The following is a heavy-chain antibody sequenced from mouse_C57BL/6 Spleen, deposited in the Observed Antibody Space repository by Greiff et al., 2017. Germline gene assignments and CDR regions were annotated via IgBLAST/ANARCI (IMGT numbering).Heavy chain of an antibody. V-gene: IGHV1-50*01. Sequence: QVQLQQPGAELVKPGASVKLSCKASGYTFTSYWMQWVKQRPGQGLEWIGEIDPSDSYTNYNQKFKGKATLTVDTSSSTAYMQLSSLTSEDSAVYYCARYPPYDYDGAYWGQGTLVTVSA. CDR3: ARYPPYDYDGAY. J-gene: IGHJ3*01. CDR1: GYTFTSYW. D-gene: IGHD2-4*01. CDR2: IDPSDSYT.